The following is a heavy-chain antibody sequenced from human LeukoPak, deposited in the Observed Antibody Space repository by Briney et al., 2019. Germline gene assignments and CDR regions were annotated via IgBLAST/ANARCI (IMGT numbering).Heavy chain of an antibody. D-gene: IGHD5-18*01. V-gene: IGHV4-34*01. CDR2: INHSGST. J-gene: IGHJ6*03. Sequence: SETLSLTCAVYGGSFSGYYWSWIRQPPGKGLEWIGEINHSGSTNYNPSLKSRVTISVDTSKNQFSLKLSSVTAADTAVYYCARGGEYSYGLYYYYYMDVWGKGTTVTVSS. CDR1: GGSFSGYY. CDR3: ARGGEYSYGLYYYYYMDV.